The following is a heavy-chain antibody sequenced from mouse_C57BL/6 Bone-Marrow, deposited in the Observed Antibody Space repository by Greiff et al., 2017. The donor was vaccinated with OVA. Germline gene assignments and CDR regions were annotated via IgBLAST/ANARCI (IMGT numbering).Heavy chain of an antibody. Sequence: EVQVVESGPELVKPGASVKISCKASGYSFTDYNMNWVKQSNGKSLEWIGVINPNYGTTSYNQKFKGKATLTVDQSSSTAYMQLNSLTSEDSAVYYCIMITTGGGFDYWGQGTTLTVSS. V-gene: IGHV1-39*01. D-gene: IGHD2-4*01. CDR2: INPNYGTT. J-gene: IGHJ2*01. CDR3: IMITTGGGFDY. CDR1: GYSFTDYN.